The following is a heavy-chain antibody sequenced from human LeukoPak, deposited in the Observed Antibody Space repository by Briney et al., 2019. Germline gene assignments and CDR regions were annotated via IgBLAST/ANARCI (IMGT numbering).Heavy chain of an antibody. J-gene: IGHJ3*02. Sequence: PSETLSLTCSVSGGSISNYYWSWIRQPPGKGLEWIGEINHSGSTNYNPSLKSRVTISVDTSKNQFSLKLSSVTAADTAVYYCAREWGHYYGSGSYSYGALDIWGQGTMVTVSS. CDR1: GGSISNYY. D-gene: IGHD3-10*01. CDR2: INHSGST. V-gene: IGHV4-34*01. CDR3: AREWGHYYGSGSYSYGALDI.